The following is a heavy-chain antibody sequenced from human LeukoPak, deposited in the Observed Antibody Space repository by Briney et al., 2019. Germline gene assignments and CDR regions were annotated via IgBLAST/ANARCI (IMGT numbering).Heavy chain of an antibody. CDR3: TRARNGSLDY. J-gene: IGHJ4*02. D-gene: IGHD6-19*01. CDR1: GFTFSSYG. CDR2: ISYDGSNK. V-gene: IGHV3-30*03. Sequence: GGSLRLSCAASGFTFSSYGMHWVRQAPGKGLEWVAVISYDGSNKYYADSVKGRFTISRDNSKNTLYLQMNSLRAEDTAMYHCTRARNGSLDYWGQGTLVTVSS.